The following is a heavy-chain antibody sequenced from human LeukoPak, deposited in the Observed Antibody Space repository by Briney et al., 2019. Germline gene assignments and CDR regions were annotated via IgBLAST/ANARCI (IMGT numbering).Heavy chain of an antibody. CDR1: GYSISSGYY. D-gene: IGHD6-19*01. CDR2: IHHSGGT. V-gene: IGHV4-38-2*01. CDR3: ARGRAVAGSGGN. Sequence: PSETLSLTCAVSGYSISSGYYWGWIRQPPGKGLEWIGSIHHSGGTYYNPSLKSRVTISVDTSKNQFSLKLSSVTAADTAVYYCARGRAVAGSGGNWGQGTLVTVSS. J-gene: IGHJ4*02.